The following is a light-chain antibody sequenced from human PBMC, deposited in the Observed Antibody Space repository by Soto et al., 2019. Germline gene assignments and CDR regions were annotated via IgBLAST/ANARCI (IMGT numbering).Light chain of an antibody. CDR1: QSISIW. CDR3: QKYHSYPYT. V-gene: IGKV1-5*03. Sequence: DIQMTQSPSTLSASVGDRVTITCRASQSISIWLAWYQQKPGKAPKILLCKASSLESGVPSRSSGRGSETQFTLTISSLQTDDFATYYCQKYHSYPYTFGQGTKLEIK. J-gene: IGKJ2*01. CDR2: KAS.